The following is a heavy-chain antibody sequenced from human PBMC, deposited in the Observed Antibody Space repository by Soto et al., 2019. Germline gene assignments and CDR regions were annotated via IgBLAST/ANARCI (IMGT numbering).Heavy chain of an antibody. D-gene: IGHD2-15*01. CDR2: VYYRGNT. CDR3: AFGRGGWFDP. Sequence: QVQLQESGPGLVKPSQTLSLTCTVSGGSIRSGAYYWSWIRQHPVKGLECIGYVYYRGNTYYNPSLKSRVTISVDTSKIHFSLNLNSVTAADTAVYYWAFGRGGWFDPWGQGTLVTVSS. CDR1: GGSIRSGAYY. V-gene: IGHV4-31*03. J-gene: IGHJ5*02.